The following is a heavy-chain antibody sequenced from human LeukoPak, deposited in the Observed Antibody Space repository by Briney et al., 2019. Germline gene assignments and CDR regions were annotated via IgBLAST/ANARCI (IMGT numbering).Heavy chain of an antibody. V-gene: IGHV3-21*01. Sequence: GGSLRLSCAASGFTFSSYNMNWVRQAPGKGLEWVSSISSSSSYIYYSDSVKGRFTISRDNAKNSLYLQMNSLRAEDTAVYYCARDLLNTMVRGSSDYWGQGTLVTVSS. CDR3: ARDLLNTMVRGSSDY. J-gene: IGHJ4*02. CDR2: ISSSSSYI. CDR1: GFTFSSYN. D-gene: IGHD3-10*01.